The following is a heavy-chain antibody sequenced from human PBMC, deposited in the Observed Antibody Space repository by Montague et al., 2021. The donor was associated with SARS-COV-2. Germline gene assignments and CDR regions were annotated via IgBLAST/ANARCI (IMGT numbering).Heavy chain of an antibody. J-gene: IGHJ5*02. Sequence: SETLSLTCAVYGGSFNDYYWSWIRQPPGKGLEWIGEINHSGSTNYNPSLKSRVTISVDTSKNQFSLKLSSVTAADTAVYYCARERYSFSLTRGSTWFDPWGQGTLVTVPS. V-gene: IGHV4-34*01. CDR1: GGSFNDYY. D-gene: IGHD3-9*01. CDR2: INHSGST. CDR3: ARERYSFSLTRGSTWFDP.